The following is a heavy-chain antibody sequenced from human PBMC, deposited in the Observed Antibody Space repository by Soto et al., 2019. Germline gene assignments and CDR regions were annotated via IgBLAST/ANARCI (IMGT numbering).Heavy chain of an antibody. CDR3: ARVEPWVPYYYDSSPYTFENWFDP. CDR2: IYYSGST. J-gene: IGHJ5*02. D-gene: IGHD3-22*01. CDR1: GGSISSSSYY. V-gene: IGHV4-39*01. Sequence: SETLSLTCTVSGGSISSSSYYWGWIRQPPGKGLEWIGSIYYSGSTYYNPSLKSRVTISVDTSKDQFSLKLSSVTAADTAVYYCARVEPWVPYYYDSSPYTFENWFDPWGQGTLVTVSS.